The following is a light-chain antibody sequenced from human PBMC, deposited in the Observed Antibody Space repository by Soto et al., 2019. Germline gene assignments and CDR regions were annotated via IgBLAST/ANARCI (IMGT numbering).Light chain of an antibody. CDR1: QCIRSW. CDR2: AAS. CDR3: QQYNDWSLT. Sequence: QMTLSPWTLPAXVGDXVTIXXRASQCIRSWLAWYQQKPGKAPKLLIYAASSLESGVPSRFSGSGSGTDFTLTISSLQPDDFATYYCQQYNDWSLTFGQGTKLDIK. J-gene: IGKJ1*01. V-gene: IGKV1-5*01.